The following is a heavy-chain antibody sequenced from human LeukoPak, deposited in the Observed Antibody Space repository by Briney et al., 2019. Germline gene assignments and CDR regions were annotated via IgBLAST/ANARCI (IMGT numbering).Heavy chain of an antibody. CDR2: IIPILGIA. V-gene: IGHV1-69*04. J-gene: IGHJ4*02. CDR3: ARDQGYSYGPLWDY. CDR1: GGTFSSYA. D-gene: IGHD5-18*01. Sequence: ASVKVSCKASGGTFSSYAISWVRQAPGQGLEWMGRIIPILGIANYAQKFQGRVTITADKSTSTAYMELSSLRSEDTAVYYCARDQGYSYGPLWDYWGQGTLVTVSS.